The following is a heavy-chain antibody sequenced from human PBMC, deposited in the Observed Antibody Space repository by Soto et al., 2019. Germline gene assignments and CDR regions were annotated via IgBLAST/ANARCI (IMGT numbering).Heavy chain of an antibody. Sequence: QVQVVQSGDEVKETGASVRVSCKTSGYSFTAYGISWVRQAPGQGLEWMGWISCYNGKTKYAQKVQGRVTMTTDTSTSTAYMAVRRLRSADTAIYYCARDAPPPELRFLELNNYDYNGMDVWGQGTTVTVSS. CDR1: GYSFTAYG. CDR3: ARDAPPPELRFLELNNYDYNGMDV. J-gene: IGHJ6*02. CDR2: ISCYNGKT. D-gene: IGHD3-3*01. V-gene: IGHV1-18*01.